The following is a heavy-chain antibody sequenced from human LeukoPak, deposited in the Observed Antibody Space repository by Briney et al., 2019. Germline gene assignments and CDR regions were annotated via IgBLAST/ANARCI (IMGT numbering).Heavy chain of an antibody. J-gene: IGHJ4*02. D-gene: IGHD2-15*01. CDR3: ARDRDCSGGSCYSYVFDY. V-gene: IGHV3-33*01. Sequence: PGGSLRLSCAASGFTFSSYGMHWVRQAPGKGLEWVAVIWYDGSNKYYADSVKGRFTISRDNSKNTLYLQMNSLRAEDTAVYYCARDRDCSGGSCYSYVFDYWGQGTLVTVSS. CDR2: IWYDGSNK. CDR1: GFTFSSYG.